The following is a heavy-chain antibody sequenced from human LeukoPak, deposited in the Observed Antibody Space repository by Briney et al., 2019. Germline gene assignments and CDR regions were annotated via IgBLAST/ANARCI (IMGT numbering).Heavy chain of an antibody. J-gene: IGHJ6*02. CDR3: ARVSHTGVDYYYGMDV. CDR1: GGSISSYY. V-gene: IGHV4-59*12. Sequence: SETLSLTCTVSGGSISSYYWSWIRQPPGKGLEWIGEIYHSGSTNYNPSLKSRVTISVDKSKNQFSLKLSSVTAADTAVYYCARVSHTGVDYYYGMDVWGQGTTVTVSS. D-gene: IGHD1-14*01. CDR2: IYHSGST.